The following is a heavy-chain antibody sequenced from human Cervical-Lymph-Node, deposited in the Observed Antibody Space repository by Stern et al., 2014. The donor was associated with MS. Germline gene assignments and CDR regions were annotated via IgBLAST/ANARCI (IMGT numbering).Heavy chain of an antibody. Sequence: QVQLVQSGVCAVQPRSPLKLSCATSGFSFSRSAMHCVRHAPGQRLGGVALIWFESNNPSYAASVKARFTVSRDNSKTTLDLQRRSLRVEDTAVYYCARMTAATGPLVNWGQGTLVTVSS. CDR2: IWFESNNP. V-gene: IGHV3-33*01. D-gene: IGHD6-25*01. CDR1: GFSFSRSA. J-gene: IGHJ4*02. CDR3: ARMTAATGPLVN.